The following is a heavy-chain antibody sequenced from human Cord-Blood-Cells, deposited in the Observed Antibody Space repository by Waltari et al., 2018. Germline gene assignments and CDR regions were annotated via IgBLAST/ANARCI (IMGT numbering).Heavy chain of an antibody. CDR3: AREKAAAGTYYYYGMDV. CDR2: ISAYNGNT. CDR1: GYTFTSYG. Sequence: QVQLVQSGAEVKKPGASVKVSCKASGYTFTSYGISWVRPAPGQGLEWMGWISAYNGNTNYAQKLQGRVTMTTDTSTSTAYMELRSLRSDDTAVYYCAREKAAAGTYYYYGMDVWGQGTTVTVSS. D-gene: IGHD6-13*01. J-gene: IGHJ6*02. V-gene: IGHV1-18*01.